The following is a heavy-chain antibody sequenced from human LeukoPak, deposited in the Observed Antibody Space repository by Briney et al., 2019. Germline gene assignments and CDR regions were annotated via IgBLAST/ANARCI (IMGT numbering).Heavy chain of an antibody. CDR3: ARLDQADDY. J-gene: IGHJ4*02. D-gene: IGHD3/OR15-3a*01. CDR1: GFTFSSYW. Sequence: PGGSLRLSCAASGFTFSSYWMHWVRQVPGKGLVWVSRINPGGSSTAYADSVKGRFTISRDNAENTLYLQMDSLRAEDTAVYYCARLDQADDYWGQGTLVTVSS. CDR2: INPGGSST. V-gene: IGHV3-74*01.